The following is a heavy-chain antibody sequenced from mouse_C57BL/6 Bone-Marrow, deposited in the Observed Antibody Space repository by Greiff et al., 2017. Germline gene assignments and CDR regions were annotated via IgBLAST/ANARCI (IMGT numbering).Heavy chain of an antibody. Sequence: VQLQQSGAELARPGASVKLSCKASGYTFTSYGISWVKQSTGQGLEWIGEIYPRSGNTYYNEKFKGKATLTADKSSSTAYMELRSLTSEDSAVYFCARSGNDYDENYWGQGTTLTVSS. D-gene: IGHD2-4*01. CDR3: ARSGNDYDENY. V-gene: IGHV1-81*01. CDR1: GYTFTSYG. J-gene: IGHJ2*01. CDR2: IYPRSGNT.